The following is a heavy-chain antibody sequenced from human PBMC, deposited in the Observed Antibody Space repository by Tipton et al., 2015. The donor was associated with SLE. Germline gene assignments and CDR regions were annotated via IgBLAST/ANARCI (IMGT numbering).Heavy chain of an antibody. D-gene: IGHD5/OR15-5a*01. Sequence: TLSLTCTVSGGSISSYYWSWIRQPPGKGLEWIGIAYHSGSTYYNPSLESRVTISIDTSKNQFSLKLTSVTAADTAVYFCARDRSSVSDWGQGTQVIVSP. CDR1: GGSISSYY. V-gene: IGHV4-59*12. CDR2: AYHSGST. CDR3: ARDRSSVSD. J-gene: IGHJ4*02.